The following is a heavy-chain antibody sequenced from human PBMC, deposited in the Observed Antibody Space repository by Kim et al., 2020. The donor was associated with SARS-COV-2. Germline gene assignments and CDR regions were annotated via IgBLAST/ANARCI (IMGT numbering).Heavy chain of an antibody. D-gene: IGHD3-22*01. V-gene: IGHV3-30-3*01. J-gene: IGHJ6*03. CDR3: ATAAAGSSDRTDHYYYY. CDR1: GFTFSTYA. CDR2: LSYDGSNK. Sequence: GGSLRLSCAASGFTFSTYAMHWVRQAPGKGLEWVSLLSYDGSNKYYADSVKGRFTVSRDNSKSTLFLQMNSLRPDDTAVYYCATAAAGSSDRTDHYYYY.